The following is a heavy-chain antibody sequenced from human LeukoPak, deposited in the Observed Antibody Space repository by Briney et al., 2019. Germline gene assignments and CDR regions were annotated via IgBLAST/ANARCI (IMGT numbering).Heavy chain of an antibody. D-gene: IGHD3-22*01. CDR1: GYSFTSYW. V-gene: IGHV5-51*01. CDR3: ARRRYYYDGSGVAFDI. Sequence: GESLKISCKGSGYSFTSYWIGWVRQMPGKGLEWMGIIYPGDSDTRYSPSFQGQVTISADKSISTAYLQWSSLKASDTAMYYCARRRYYYDGSGVAFDIWGQGTMVTVSS. J-gene: IGHJ3*02. CDR2: IYPGDSDT.